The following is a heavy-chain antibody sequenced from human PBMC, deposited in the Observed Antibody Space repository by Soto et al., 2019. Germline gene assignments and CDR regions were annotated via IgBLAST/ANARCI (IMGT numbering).Heavy chain of an antibody. CDR3: ARAGYFDWLLAHFDY. Sequence: QVQLVESGGGVVQPGRSLRLSCAASGFTFSSYAMHWVRQAPGKGLEWVAVISYDGSNKYYADSVKGRFTISRDNSKNTLYLQMNRLRAEDTAVYYCARAGYFDWLLAHFDYWGQGTLVTVSS. CDR1: GFTFSSYA. CDR2: ISYDGSNK. J-gene: IGHJ4*02. V-gene: IGHV3-30-3*01. D-gene: IGHD3-9*01.